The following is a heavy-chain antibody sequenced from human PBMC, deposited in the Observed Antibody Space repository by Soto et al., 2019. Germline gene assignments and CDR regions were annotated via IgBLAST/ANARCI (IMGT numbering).Heavy chain of an antibody. D-gene: IGHD6-19*01. CDR3: ARDGRAVAGQAYYFDY. V-gene: IGHV3-21*01. CDR2: ISSSSSYI. J-gene: IGHJ4*02. Sequence: VGSLRLSCAASGFTFSSYSMNWVRQAPGEGLEWVSSISSSSSYIYYADSVKGRFTISRDNAKNSLYLQMNSLRAEDTAVYYCARDGRAVAGQAYYFDYWGQGTLVTVSS. CDR1: GFTFSSYS.